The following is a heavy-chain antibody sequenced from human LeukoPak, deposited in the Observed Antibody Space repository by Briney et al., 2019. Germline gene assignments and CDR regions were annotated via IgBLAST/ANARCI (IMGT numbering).Heavy chain of an antibody. CDR2: IYYSGTT. V-gene: IGHV4-59*08. Sequence: SETLSLTCTVSGDSISPYYWSWIRQPPGKGLEWIGYIYYSGTTNYNPSLKSRVSISVDTSKKQFSLNLSSVTAADTAMYFCAKFSAYGDYGTWGQGTLVTVSS. D-gene: IGHD4-17*01. CDR1: GDSISPYY. CDR3: AKFSAYGDYGT. J-gene: IGHJ5*02.